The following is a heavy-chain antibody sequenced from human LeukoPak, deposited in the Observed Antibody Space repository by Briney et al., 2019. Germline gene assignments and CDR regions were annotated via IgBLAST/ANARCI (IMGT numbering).Heavy chain of an antibody. Sequence: GASVKVSCKASGYTFTSYGISWVRQAPGQGLEWMGWISAYNGNTNYAQKLQGRVTMTTDTSTSTAYMELRSLRSDDTAVYYCATGGYYYGSGISWNPTYYMDVWGKGTTVTVSS. CDR1: GYTFTSYG. V-gene: IGHV1-18*01. J-gene: IGHJ6*03. CDR3: ATGGYYYGSGISWNPTYYMDV. D-gene: IGHD3-10*01. CDR2: ISAYNGNT.